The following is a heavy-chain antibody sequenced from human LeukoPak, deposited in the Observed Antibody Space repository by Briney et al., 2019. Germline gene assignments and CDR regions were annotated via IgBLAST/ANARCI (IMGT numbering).Heavy chain of an antibody. V-gene: IGHV4-39*07. J-gene: IGHJ6*02. CDR1: GGSISSSSYY. CDR3: ASQWFGELVSYYGMDV. CDR2: IYYSGST. Sequence: SETLSLTCTVSGGSISSSSYYWGWIRQPPGKGLEWIGSIYYSGSTYYNPSLKSRVTISVDTSKNQFSLKLSSVTAADTAVYYCASQWFGELVSYYGMDVWGQGTRSPSP. D-gene: IGHD3-10*01.